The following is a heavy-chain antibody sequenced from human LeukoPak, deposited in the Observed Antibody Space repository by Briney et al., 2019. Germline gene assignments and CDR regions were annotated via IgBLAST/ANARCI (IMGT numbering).Heavy chain of an antibody. CDR2: IYSGGST. V-gene: IGHV3-53*01. CDR3: ARQYYSYGNAFDI. D-gene: IGHD5-18*01. CDR1: GFTFSSNY. Sequence: GGSLRLSCAASGFTFSSNYMSWVRQAPGKGLEWVSVIYSGGSTYYSDSVTGRFTISRDNSKNTLYLQMNSLRAEDTAVYYCARQYYSYGNAFDIWGQGTMVTVSS. J-gene: IGHJ3*02.